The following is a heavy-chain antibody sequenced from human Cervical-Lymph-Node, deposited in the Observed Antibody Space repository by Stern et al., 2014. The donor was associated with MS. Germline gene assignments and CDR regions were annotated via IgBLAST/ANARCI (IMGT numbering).Heavy chain of an antibody. CDR3: ARGETGTTAHYYYGMDV. CDR1: GGTFSSYA. CDR2: INPIFGTA. J-gene: IGHJ6*02. Sequence: VQLVESGAEVKKPGSSVKVSCKASGGTFSSYAISWVRQAPGQGLEWMGGINPIFGTASYAQKVQGRVTITADESTSTAYMELSSLRSEDPAVYYCARGETGTTAHYYYGMDVWGQGTTVTVSS. V-gene: IGHV1-69*01. D-gene: IGHD1-1*01.